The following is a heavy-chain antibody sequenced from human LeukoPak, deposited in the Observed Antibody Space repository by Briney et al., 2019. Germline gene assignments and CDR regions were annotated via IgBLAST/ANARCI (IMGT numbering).Heavy chain of an antibody. D-gene: IGHD3-16*01. J-gene: IGHJ4*02. Sequence: GGSLRLSCAASGFTFSGYTMTWVRQAPRKGLERVSSISSSSSYIFYADSVKGRFTIYRDNAKNSLYLQMNSLRAEDTAVYYCARLSVYDGGYYFDYWGQGTLVTVSS. V-gene: IGHV3-21*01. CDR2: ISSSSSYI. CDR3: ARLSVYDGGYYFDY. CDR1: GFTFSGYT.